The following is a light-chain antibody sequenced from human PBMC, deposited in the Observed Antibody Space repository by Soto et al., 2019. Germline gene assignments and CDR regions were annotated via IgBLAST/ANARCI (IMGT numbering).Light chain of an antibody. J-gene: IGKJ1*01. V-gene: IGKV3-20*01. CDR1: QSVSSSY. Sequence: EIVLTQSPGTLSLSPLERXNLXRRVSQSVSSSYLAWYQQKPGQGPRLLIYGASSRATGIPDRFSGSGSGTDFTLTISRLEPEDFAVYYCQQYGSSPWTFGQGTKVDI. CDR3: QQYGSSPWT. CDR2: GAS.